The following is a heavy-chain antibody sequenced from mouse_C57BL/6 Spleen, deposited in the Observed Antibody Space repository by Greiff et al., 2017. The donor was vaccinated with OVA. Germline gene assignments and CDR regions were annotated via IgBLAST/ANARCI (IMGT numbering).Heavy chain of an antibody. D-gene: IGHD2-1*01. J-gene: IGHJ2*01. CDR2: ISDGGSYT. Sequence: VQLKESGGGLVKPGGSLKLSCAASGFTFSSYAMSWVRQTPEKRLEWVATISDGGSYTYYPDNVKGRFTISRDNAKNNLYLQMSHLKSEDTAMYYCARGDYGNYGDYWGQGTTLTVSS. CDR3: ARGDYGNYGDY. CDR1: GFTFSSYA. V-gene: IGHV5-4*01.